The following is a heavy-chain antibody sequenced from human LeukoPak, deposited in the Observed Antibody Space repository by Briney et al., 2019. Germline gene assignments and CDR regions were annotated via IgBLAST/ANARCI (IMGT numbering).Heavy chain of an antibody. D-gene: IGHD3-10*01. CDR1: GGSFSGYY. CDR3: ARERITMVRGVITN. Sequence: PSETLSLTCAVYGGSFSGYYWSWIRQPPGKGLKWIGEINHSGSTNYNPSLKSRVTISVDTSKNQFSLKLSSVTAADTAVYYCARERITMVRGVITNWGQGTLVTVSS. V-gene: IGHV4-34*01. J-gene: IGHJ4*02. CDR2: INHSGST.